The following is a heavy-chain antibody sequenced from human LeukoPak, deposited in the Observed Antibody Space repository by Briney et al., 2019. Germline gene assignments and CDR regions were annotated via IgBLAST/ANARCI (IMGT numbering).Heavy chain of an antibody. Sequence: SETLSLTCAVSGYSISSGYYWGWIRQPPGKGLEWIGSIYHSGSTYYNPSLKSRVTISVVTSKNQFSLKLSSVTAADTAVYYCARMAYSGSYYFDYWGQGTLVTVSS. J-gene: IGHJ4*02. D-gene: IGHD1-26*01. V-gene: IGHV4-38-2*01. CDR1: GYSISSGYY. CDR3: ARMAYSGSYYFDY. CDR2: IYHSGST.